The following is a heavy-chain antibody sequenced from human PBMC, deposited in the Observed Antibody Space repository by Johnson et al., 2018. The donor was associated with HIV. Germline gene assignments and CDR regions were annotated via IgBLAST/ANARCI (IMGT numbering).Heavy chain of an antibody. CDR2: ISSSGTTI. CDR1: GFTFSDYY. Sequence: QVQLVESAGGLVKPGGSLRLSCAASGFTFSDYYMNWIRQAPGKGLQWVSYISSSGTTIYYGDSVKGRFTISRDNAKNSLYLQMNSLRAEDTAVYYCARDRVYCTNGVCYYDAFDIWGQGTMVTVAA. V-gene: IGHV3-11*04. CDR3: ARDRVYCTNGVCYYDAFDI. D-gene: IGHD2-8*01. J-gene: IGHJ3*02.